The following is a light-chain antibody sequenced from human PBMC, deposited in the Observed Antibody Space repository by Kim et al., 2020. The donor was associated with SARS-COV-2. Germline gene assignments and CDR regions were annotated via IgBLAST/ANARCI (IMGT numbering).Light chain of an antibody. Sequence: PGETAPLSCRASQSVSSSYLAWYQQKPGQAPRLVIYATSTRAIGIPDRFSGSGSGTDFTLTISRLEPEDFAVYYCQQYGRSPRTFGQGTKVDI. CDR2: ATS. V-gene: IGKV3-20*01. J-gene: IGKJ1*01. CDR3: QQYGRSPRT. CDR1: QSVSSSY.